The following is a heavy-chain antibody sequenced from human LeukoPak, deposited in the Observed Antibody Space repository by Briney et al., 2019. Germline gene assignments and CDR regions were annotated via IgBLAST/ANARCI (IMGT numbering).Heavy chain of an antibody. J-gene: IGHJ4*02. Sequence: SETLSLTCTVSGGSISSYYWSWIRQPPGKGLEWIGYIYHSGSTYYNPSLKSRVTISVDRSKNQFSLKLSSVTAADTAVYYCARGKDWGQGTLVTVSS. CDR2: IYHSGST. CDR3: ARGKD. V-gene: IGHV4-59*12. CDR1: GGSISSYY.